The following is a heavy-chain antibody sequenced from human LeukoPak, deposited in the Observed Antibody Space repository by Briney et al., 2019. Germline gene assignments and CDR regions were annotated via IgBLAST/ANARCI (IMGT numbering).Heavy chain of an antibody. J-gene: IGHJ6*02. CDR3: ARDQMHDSSGYYLNYYYGMDV. Sequence: SETLSLTCAVYGGSFSGYYWSWIRQPPGKGLEWIGYIYYSGSTNYNPSLKSRVTISVDTSKNQFSLKLSSVTAADTAVYYCARDQMHDSSGYYLNYYYGMDVWGQGTTVTVSS. CDR2: IYYSGST. V-gene: IGHV4-59*01. D-gene: IGHD3-22*01. CDR1: GGSFSGYY.